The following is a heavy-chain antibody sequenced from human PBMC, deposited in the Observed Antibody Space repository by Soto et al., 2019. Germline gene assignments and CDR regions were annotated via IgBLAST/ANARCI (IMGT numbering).Heavy chain of an antibody. CDR1: GFTFSSYA. J-gene: IGHJ4*02. CDR2: ISYEGSNK. Sequence: GGSLRLSCAASGFTFSSYAMHWVRQAPGKGLEWVAVISYEGSNKYYADAVKGRFTISRDNSKNTLYLQMNSLRAEDTAVYYCARVRVPAAVYYFDYWGQGTLVTVSS. D-gene: IGHD2-2*01. CDR3: ARVRVPAAVYYFDY. V-gene: IGHV3-30-3*01.